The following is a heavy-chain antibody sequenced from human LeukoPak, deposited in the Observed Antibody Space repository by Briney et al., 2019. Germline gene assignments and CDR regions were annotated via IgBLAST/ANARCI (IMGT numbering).Heavy chain of an antibody. J-gene: IGHJ4*02. V-gene: IGHV1-2*02. D-gene: IGHD3-16*01. CDR2: TNPNSGGT. CDR3: ARSATFSYFDY. Sequence: ASVKVSCKASGYTFTGDYMHWVRQAPGQGLEWMGWTNPNSGGTNYAQKFQGRVTMTRDTSISTAYMELSRLRSDDTAVYYCARSATFSYFDYWGQGTLVTVSS. CDR1: GYTFTGDY.